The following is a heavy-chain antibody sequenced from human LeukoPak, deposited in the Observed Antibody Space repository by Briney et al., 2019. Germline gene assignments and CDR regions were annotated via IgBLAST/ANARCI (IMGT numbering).Heavy chain of an antibody. D-gene: IGHD2-21*02. CDR2: IYYSGST. Sequence: SETLSLTCTVSGGSISSYYWSWIRQPPGKGLEWIGYIYYSGSTNYNPSLKSRVTISVDTSKNQFSLKLSSVTAADTAVYYCARGDNCGGDCYGSDYWGQGTLVTVSS. V-gene: IGHV4-59*01. CDR3: ARGDNCGGDCYGSDY. CDR1: GGSISSYY. J-gene: IGHJ4*02.